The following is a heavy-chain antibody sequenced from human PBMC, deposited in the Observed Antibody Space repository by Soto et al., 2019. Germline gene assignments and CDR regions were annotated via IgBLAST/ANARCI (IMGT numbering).Heavy chain of an antibody. D-gene: IGHD3-3*01. J-gene: IGHJ6*02. V-gene: IGHV3-11*01. CDR1: GFTFSDYY. CDR2: ISSSGSTI. Sequence: GGSLRLSCAASGFTFSDYYMSWIRQAPGKGLEWVSYISSSGSTIYYADSVKGRFTISRDNAKNLLYLQMNSLRAEDTAVYYCARALYDFWSGSLDVWGQGTTVTVSS. CDR3: ARALYDFWSGSLDV.